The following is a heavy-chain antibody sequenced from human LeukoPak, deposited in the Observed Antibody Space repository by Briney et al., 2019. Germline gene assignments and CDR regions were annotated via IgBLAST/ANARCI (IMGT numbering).Heavy chain of an antibody. Sequence: GGSLRLSCAASGFTFSNYGMHWVRQAPGKGLEWVAFIRYDAVNRYYADSVKGRFTISRDNSKNTLYVQMNSLKTEDTAVYYCTRGIEWLQYYFDYWGQGTLVTVSS. CDR1: GFTFSNYG. CDR2: IRYDAVNR. J-gene: IGHJ4*02. V-gene: IGHV3-30*02. D-gene: IGHD5-24*01. CDR3: TRGIEWLQYYFDY.